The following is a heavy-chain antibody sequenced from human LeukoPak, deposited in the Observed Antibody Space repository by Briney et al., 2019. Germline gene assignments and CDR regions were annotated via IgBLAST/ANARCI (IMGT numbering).Heavy chain of an antibody. CDR2: INHTGST. D-gene: IGHD2-15*01. CDR3: ARPPSAATRYYYYYGMDV. CDR1: GGSFSGFY. J-gene: IGHJ6*04. Sequence: SQTLSLTCAVYGGSFSGFYWSWIRQPPGKGLECIGEINHTGSTNYNPSLKSRVTISVDTSKNQFSLKLSSVTAADTAVYYCARPPSAATRYYYYYGMDVWGKGTTVTVSS. V-gene: IGHV4-34*01.